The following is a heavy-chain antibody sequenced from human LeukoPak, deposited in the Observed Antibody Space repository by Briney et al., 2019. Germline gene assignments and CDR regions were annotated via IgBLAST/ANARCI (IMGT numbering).Heavy chain of an antibody. CDR2: ISAYNGNT. V-gene: IGHV1-18*01. D-gene: IGHD3-3*01. CDR1: GYTFTSYG. Sequence: VASVKVSCKASGYTFTSYGISWVRQAPGQGLEWMGWISAYNGNTNYAQKLQGRVTMTTDTSTSTAYMELRSLRSDDTAVYYCARGTTIFGVSLSAFDIWGQGTMVTVSS. J-gene: IGHJ3*02. CDR3: ARGTTIFGVSLSAFDI.